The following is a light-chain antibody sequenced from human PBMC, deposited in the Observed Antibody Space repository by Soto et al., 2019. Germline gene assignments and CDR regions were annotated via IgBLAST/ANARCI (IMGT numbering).Light chain of an antibody. CDR1: SGSIASNY. V-gene: IGLV6-57*03. CDR3: QSYDSSNSWV. J-gene: IGLJ3*02. CDR2: EDN. Sequence: NFMLTQPHSESESPGKTVTISCTRSSGSIASNYVQWYQQRPGSAPTTVIYEDNQRPSGVPDRFSGSIDSSSNSASLTSSGLKTEDEADYYCQSYDSSNSWVFGGGTKLTVL.